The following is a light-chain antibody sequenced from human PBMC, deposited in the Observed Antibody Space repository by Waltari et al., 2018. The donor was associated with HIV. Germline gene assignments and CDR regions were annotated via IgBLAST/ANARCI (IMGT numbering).Light chain of an antibody. J-gene: IGKJ2*01. CDR2: GAS. V-gene: IGKV3-15*01. Sequence: EIVMTQSPASLSVSPGEGATLSCRASQSVSSNLAWYQQKPGQPPRLLISGASTRATSIPARFSAGGYGTRFTLTISSLHSEDFAVYYCQHYNDWPYTFGQGTKLEIK. CDR1: QSVSSN. CDR3: QHYNDWPYT.